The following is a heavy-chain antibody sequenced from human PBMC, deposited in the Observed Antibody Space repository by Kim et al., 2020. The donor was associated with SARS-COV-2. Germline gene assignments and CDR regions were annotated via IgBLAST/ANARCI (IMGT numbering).Heavy chain of an antibody. CDR3: ARGVFGPIVVVTAMYYFDY. D-gene: IGHD2-21*02. CDR2: INHSGST. CDR1: GGSFSGYY. V-gene: IGHV4-34*01. Sequence: SETLSLTCAVYGGSFSGYYWSWIRQPPGKGLEWIGEINHSGSTNYNPSLKSRVTISVDTSKNQFSLKLSSVTAADTAVYYCARGVFGPIVVVTAMYYFDYWGQGTLVTVSS. J-gene: IGHJ4*02.